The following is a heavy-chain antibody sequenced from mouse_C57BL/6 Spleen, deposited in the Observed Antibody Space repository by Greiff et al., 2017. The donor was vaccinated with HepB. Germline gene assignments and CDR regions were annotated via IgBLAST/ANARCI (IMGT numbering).Heavy chain of an antibody. CDR3: ASGGYYGSRDYFDY. Sequence: QVQLKQPGTELVKPGASVKLSCKASGYTFTSYWMHWVKQRPGQGLEWIGNINPSNGGTNYNEKFKSKATLTVDKSSSTAYMQLSSLTSEDSAVYYCASGGYYGSRDYFDYWGQGTTLTVSS. J-gene: IGHJ2*01. CDR1: GYTFTSYW. D-gene: IGHD1-1*01. V-gene: IGHV1-53*01. CDR2: INPSNGGT.